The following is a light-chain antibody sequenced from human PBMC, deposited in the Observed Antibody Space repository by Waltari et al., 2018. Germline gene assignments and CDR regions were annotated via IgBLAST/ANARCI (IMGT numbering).Light chain of an antibody. CDR2: EVT. J-gene: IGLJ3*02. CDR3: NSFTTTGMRV. CDR1: ISDICAYAS. V-gene: IGLV2-14*01. Sequence: QSALTQPASVSASPGQSITISCTGTISDICAYASVSWYQRHPGKAPKPIIYEVTERPSGDSQRFSGSKSAKRASLTISGLQAEDEADYYCNSFTTTGMRVFGGGTKLTVL.